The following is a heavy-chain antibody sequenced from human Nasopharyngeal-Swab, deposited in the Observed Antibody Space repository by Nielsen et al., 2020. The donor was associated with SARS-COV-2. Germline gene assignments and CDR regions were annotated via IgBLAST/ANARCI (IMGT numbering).Heavy chain of an antibody. D-gene: IGHD1-7*01. CDR1: GFTFSTYR. V-gene: IGHV3-48*02. J-gene: IGHJ4*02. CDR3: ARDVAAGTTTGLGY. CDR2: ISSSSSTT. Sequence: GESLKIACAASGFTFSTYRMNWVRKAPGKGLEWVSYISSSSSTTYYADSVKGRFTISRDNAKNSLYLQMNSLRDEDTAVYYCARDVAAGTTTGLGYWGQGTLVTVSS.